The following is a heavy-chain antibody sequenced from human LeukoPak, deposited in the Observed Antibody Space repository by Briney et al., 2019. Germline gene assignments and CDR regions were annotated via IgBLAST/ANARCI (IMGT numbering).Heavy chain of an antibody. Sequence: GGSLRLSCAASGFTFSSYWMSWVRQAPGKGLEWVANIKQDGSEKYYVDSVKGRFTISRDNAKNSLYLQMNSLRAEDTAVYYCARELVGATSDAFDIWGQGTMVTVSS. CDR1: GFTFSSYW. V-gene: IGHV3-7*01. CDR2: IKQDGSEK. CDR3: ARELVGATSDAFDI. J-gene: IGHJ3*02. D-gene: IGHD1-26*01.